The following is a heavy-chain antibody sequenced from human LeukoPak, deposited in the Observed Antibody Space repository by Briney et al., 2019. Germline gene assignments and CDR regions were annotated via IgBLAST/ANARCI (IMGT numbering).Heavy chain of an antibody. CDR1: GFTFSSYS. Sequence: GGSLRLSCAASGFTFSSYSMNWVRQAPGKGLEWVSSISSSSSYIYYADSVKGRFTISRDNAKNSLYLQMNSLRAEDTAVYYCARSKIVVVPAASAQPYYYYYMDVWGKGTTVTVSS. J-gene: IGHJ6*03. CDR2: ISSSSSYI. CDR3: ARSKIVVVPAASAQPYYYYYMDV. D-gene: IGHD2-2*01. V-gene: IGHV3-21*04.